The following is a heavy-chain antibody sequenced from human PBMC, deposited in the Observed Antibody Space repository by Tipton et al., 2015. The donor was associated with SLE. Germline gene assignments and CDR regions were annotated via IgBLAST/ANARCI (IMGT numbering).Heavy chain of an antibody. CDR3: ARTTVTTRWFDP. D-gene: IGHD4-17*01. Sequence: TLSLTCAVSGGSISSGGYSWSWIRQPPGKGLEWIGYIYYSGSTNYNPSLKSRVTISVDTSKNQFSLKLSSVTAADTAVYYCARTTVTTRWFDPWGQGTLATVSS. J-gene: IGHJ5*02. CDR1: GGSISSGGYS. V-gene: IGHV4-61*08. CDR2: IYYSGST.